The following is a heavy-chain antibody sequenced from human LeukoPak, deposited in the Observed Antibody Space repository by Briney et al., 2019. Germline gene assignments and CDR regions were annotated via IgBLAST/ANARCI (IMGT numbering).Heavy chain of an antibody. V-gene: IGHV1-2*02. J-gene: IGHJ4*02. D-gene: IGHD3-9*01. CDR2: MNPKSGGT. Sequence: GASVKVSCKASGYTFIGNYLHWVRQAPGQGLEWMGWMNPKSGGTNYLQKFQGRVTMTRDTSISTAYMALIRLKSDDTAVYYCARGGTYYDILTGYYKDPYYFDYWGQGTLVTVSS. CDR3: ARGGTYYDILTGYYKDPYYFDY. CDR1: GYTFIGNY.